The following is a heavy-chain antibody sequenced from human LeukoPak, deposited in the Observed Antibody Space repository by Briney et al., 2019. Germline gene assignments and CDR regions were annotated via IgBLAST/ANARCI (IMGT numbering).Heavy chain of an antibody. CDR2: MSYGGSNK. Sequence: GGSLRLSWAASGFTFCKFAMHWVGQAPGKGLGWVAVMSYGGSNKYYADSVKGRFNISSDNSKNPLYLQMISLRSEDIAVYYCARGHGGIVVVVRNAFDIWGQGTMVIVSS. CDR3: ARGHGGIVVVVRNAFDI. V-gene: IGHV3-30-3*01. D-gene: IGHD2-15*01. J-gene: IGHJ3*02. CDR1: GFTFCKFA.